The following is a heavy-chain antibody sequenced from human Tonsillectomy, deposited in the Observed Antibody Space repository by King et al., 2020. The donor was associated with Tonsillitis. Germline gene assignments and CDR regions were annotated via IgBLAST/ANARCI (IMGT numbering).Heavy chain of an antibody. J-gene: IGHJ6*03. CDR1: GYTFTSYG. CDR3: ARDWAWADIVVVPAAPPAYYYYYYMDV. D-gene: IGHD2-2*01. CDR2: ISAYNGNT. Sequence: QLVQSGAEVKKPGASVKVSCKASGYTFTSYGISWVRQAPGQGLEWMGWISAYNGNTNYAQKLQGRVTMTTDTSTSTAYMELRSLRSDDTAVYYCARDWAWADIVVVPAAPPAYYYYYYMDVWGKGTTVTVSS. V-gene: IGHV1-18*01.